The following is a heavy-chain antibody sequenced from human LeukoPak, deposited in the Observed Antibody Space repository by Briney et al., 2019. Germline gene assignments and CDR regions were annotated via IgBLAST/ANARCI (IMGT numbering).Heavy chain of an antibody. J-gene: IGHJ4*02. CDR3: AKEGRIVVVPAATQY. D-gene: IGHD2-2*01. Sequence: GGSLRLSCAASGFTFSSYAMSWVRQAPGKGLEWVSAISGSGGSAYYADSVKGRFTISGDNSKNTLYLLMNSLRAEDTAVYYCAKEGRIVVVPAATQYWGQGTLVTVSS. V-gene: IGHV3-23*01. CDR1: GFTFSSYA. CDR2: ISGSGGSA.